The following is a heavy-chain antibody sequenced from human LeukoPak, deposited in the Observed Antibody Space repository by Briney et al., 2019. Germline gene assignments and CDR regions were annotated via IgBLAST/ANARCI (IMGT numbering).Heavy chain of an antibody. CDR3: AREGGRAAPGRFVY. CDR2: IQNDGSDK. J-gene: IGHJ4*02. V-gene: IGHV3-30*02. D-gene: IGHD6-13*01. CDR1: GINFRSSG. Sequence: GGSLRLSCAASGINFRSSGMHWVRQAPGKGLEWVTFIQNDGSDKSYAASAQGRFTISRDNSKNTVYLHMNSLRADGTALYYCAREGGRAAPGRFVYWGQGTLVTVSS.